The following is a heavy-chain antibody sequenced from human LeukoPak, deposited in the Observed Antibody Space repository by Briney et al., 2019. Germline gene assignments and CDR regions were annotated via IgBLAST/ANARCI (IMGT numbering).Heavy chain of an antibody. CDR2: INHSGST. D-gene: IGHD3-16*02. CDR1: GGSFSGYY. CDR3: ARTRTYDYVWGSYRRYFDY. V-gene: IGHV4-34*01. Sequence: PSETLSLTCAVYGGSFSGYYWSWIRQPPGKGLEWIGEINHSGSTNYNPSLKSRVTISVDTSKNQFSLKLSSVTAADTAVYYCARTRTYDYVWGSYRRYFDYWGQGTLVTVSS. J-gene: IGHJ4*02.